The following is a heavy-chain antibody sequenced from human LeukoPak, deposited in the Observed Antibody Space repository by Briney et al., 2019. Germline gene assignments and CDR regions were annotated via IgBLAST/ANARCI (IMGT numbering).Heavy chain of an antibody. V-gene: IGHV3-23*01. CDR3: AKGGGGSCYSGVDS. CDR1: GFTFTKCA. Sequence: PGGSLRLSCVASGFTFTKCAMSWIRQAPGKGLEWVAIITATGDTAYYADSVKGRFTISRDNSRNTLFLQMNSLRAEDTAVYFCAKGGGGSCYSGVDSWGQGSLVTVSS. J-gene: IGHJ4*02. CDR2: ITATGDTA. D-gene: IGHD2-15*01.